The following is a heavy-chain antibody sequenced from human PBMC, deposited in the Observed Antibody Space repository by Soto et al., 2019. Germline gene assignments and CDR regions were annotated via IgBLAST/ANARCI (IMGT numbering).Heavy chain of an antibody. D-gene: IGHD3-22*01. CDR1: GGTFSSYA. J-gene: IGHJ3*02. Sequence: QVQLVQSGAEVKKPGSSVKVSCKASGGTFSSYAIIWVRQAPGQGLEWMGGIIPIFGTANYAQKFQGRVTITADESTSTAYMELSSLRSEDTAVYYCARSRVTYYYDRSAFEIWGQGTMVTVSS. V-gene: IGHV1-69*01. CDR2: IIPIFGTA. CDR3: ARSRVTYYYDRSAFEI.